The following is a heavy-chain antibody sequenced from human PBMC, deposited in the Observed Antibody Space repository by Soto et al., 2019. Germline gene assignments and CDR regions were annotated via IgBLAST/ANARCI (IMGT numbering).Heavy chain of an antibody. V-gene: IGHV4-34*01. CDR3: ASVLGYSYGYDY. CDR2: INHSGST. CDR1: GGSFSGYY. J-gene: IGHJ4*02. Sequence: PSETLSLTCAVYGGSFSGYYWSWIRQPPGKGLEWIGEINHSGSTNYNPSLKSRVTISVDTSRNQFSLKLSSVTAADTAVYYCASVLGYSYGYDYWGQGTLVTVSS. D-gene: IGHD5-18*01.